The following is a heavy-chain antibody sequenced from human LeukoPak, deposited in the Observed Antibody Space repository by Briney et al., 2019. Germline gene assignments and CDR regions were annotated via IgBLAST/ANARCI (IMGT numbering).Heavy chain of an antibody. CDR3: ARAYAPYLQDIVVVPAAIGGWFDP. Sequence: GGSLRLSCAASGFTFSSYWMHWVRQALGKGLVWVSRINSDGSSTSYADSVKGRFTISRDNAKNTLYLQMNSLRAEDTAVYYCARAYAPYLQDIVVVPAAIGGWFDPWGQGTLVTVSS. V-gene: IGHV3-74*01. CDR2: INSDGSST. D-gene: IGHD2-2*02. CDR1: GFTFSSYW. J-gene: IGHJ5*02.